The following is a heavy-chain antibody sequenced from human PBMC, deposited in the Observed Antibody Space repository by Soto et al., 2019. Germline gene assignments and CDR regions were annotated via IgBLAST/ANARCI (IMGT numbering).Heavy chain of an antibody. J-gene: IGHJ6*02. Sequence: GGSLRLSCAASGFTFSSYSMNWVRQAPGKGLEWVSSISSSSSYIYYADSVKGRFTISRDNAKNSLYLQMNSLRAEDTAVYYCARYRWELLSYYYGMDVWGQGTTVTVSS. D-gene: IGHD1-26*01. CDR2: ISSSSSYI. CDR3: ARYRWELLSYYYGMDV. V-gene: IGHV3-21*01. CDR1: GFTFSSYS.